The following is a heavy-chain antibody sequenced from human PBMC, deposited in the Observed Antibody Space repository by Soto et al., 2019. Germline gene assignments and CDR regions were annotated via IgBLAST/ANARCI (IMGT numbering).Heavy chain of an antibody. D-gene: IGHD6-19*01. J-gene: IGHJ6*02. V-gene: IGHV3-43*01. CDR1: GFTFDDYT. CDR3: AKDGPDNGYSSGWYSTDYGMDV. CDR2: ISWDGGST. Sequence: GGSLRLSCAASGFTFDDYTMHWVRQAPGKGLEWVSLISWDGGSTYYADSVKGRFTISRDNSKNSLYLQMNSLRTEDTALYYCAKDGPDNGYSSGWYSTDYGMDVWGQGTTVTVSS.